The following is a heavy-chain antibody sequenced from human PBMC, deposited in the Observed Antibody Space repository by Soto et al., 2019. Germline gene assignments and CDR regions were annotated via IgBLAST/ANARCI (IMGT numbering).Heavy chain of an antibody. D-gene: IGHD6-13*01. J-gene: IGHJ4*02. V-gene: IGHV3-74*01. CDR1: GFTFSNSW. CDR2: ISSDASST. CDR3: ARGPFYSSSWLDY. Sequence: GGSLRLSCAASGFTFSNSWMHWVRQAPGKGLVWVSRISSDASSTHFADSVKGRFTISRDNAKNTLYLQMDNLRAEDTAVYYCARGPFYSSSWLDYWGQGTQVTVSS.